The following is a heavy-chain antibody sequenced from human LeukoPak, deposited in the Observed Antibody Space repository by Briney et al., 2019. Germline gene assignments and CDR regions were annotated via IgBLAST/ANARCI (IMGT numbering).Heavy chain of an antibody. CDR3: ATDRILDYYYGMDV. D-gene: IGHD1-1*01. Sequence: ASVKVSCKASGGTFSNYAFNWVRQAPGQGLEWMGGIIPIFGTSNYAQKFQGRVTITADESTSTAYMELYSLRSEDTAVYYCATDRILDYYYGMDVWGQGTTVTVSS. J-gene: IGHJ6*02. V-gene: IGHV1-69*13. CDR1: GGTFSNYA. CDR2: IIPIFGTS.